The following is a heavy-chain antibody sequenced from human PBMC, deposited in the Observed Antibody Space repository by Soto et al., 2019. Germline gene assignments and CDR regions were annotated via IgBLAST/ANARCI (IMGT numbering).Heavy chain of an antibody. CDR3: ARDDAFDNENGFDM. Sequence: GGSLRLSCAVSGFPFSFYGFHWVRQSPGKGLEWLGVIVSDGSAIYYAYSLEGRFFISRDNAKDILYLQMNSLRVEDTAVYYCARDDAFDNENGFDMWGQGTMVTVSS. J-gene: IGHJ3*02. CDR1: GFPFSFYG. D-gene: IGHD3-3*02. CDR2: IVSDGSAI. V-gene: IGHV3-33*01.